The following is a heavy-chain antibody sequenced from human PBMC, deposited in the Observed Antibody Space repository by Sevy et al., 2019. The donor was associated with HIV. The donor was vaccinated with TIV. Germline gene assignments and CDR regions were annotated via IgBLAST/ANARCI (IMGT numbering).Heavy chain of an antibody. D-gene: IGHD4-4*01. CDR1: AFTVSSNY. Sequence: GGSLRLSCAASAFTVSSNYMSWVRQAPGKGLEWVSVIYSGGSTYYADSVKGRFTISRDNSKNTLYLQMNSLRAEDTAVYYCARESNQNWFDPWGQGTLVTVSS. CDR3: ARESNQNWFDP. CDR2: IYSGGST. J-gene: IGHJ5*02. V-gene: IGHV3-53*01.